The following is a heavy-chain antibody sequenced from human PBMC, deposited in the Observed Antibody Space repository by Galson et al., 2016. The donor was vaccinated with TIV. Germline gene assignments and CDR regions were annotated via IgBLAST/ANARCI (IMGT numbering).Heavy chain of an antibody. CDR3: AKRPIITIFGAGSNYCDS. CDR2: IGGSGGSP. V-gene: IGHV3-23*01. J-gene: IGHJ4*02. D-gene: IGHD3-3*01. Sequence: SLRLSCAASGFSFSNYAMSWVRQAPGRGLEWVSGIGGSGGSPNYGDSGKGRFTISRDNSKNILYLQMNSLRAEDTAVYYCAKRPIITIFGAGSNYCDSWGQGTLVTVSS. CDR1: GFSFSNYA.